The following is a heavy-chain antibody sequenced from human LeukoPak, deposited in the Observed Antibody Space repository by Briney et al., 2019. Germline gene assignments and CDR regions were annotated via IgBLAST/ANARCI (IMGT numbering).Heavy chain of an antibody. CDR2: ITGTGGST. J-gene: IGHJ4*02. CDR1: GFSLSTYG. Sequence: GACLRLSCAASGFSLSTYGVSWVRQPPGKGLEWGSGITGTGGSTYYADSVKGRFTASRDTTKNTLYLQMNRLSAEATAIYYCAKDHGTAVAGFYYWGQGALVTVSS. V-gene: IGHV3-23*01. D-gene: IGHD6-19*01. CDR3: AKDHGTAVAGFYY.